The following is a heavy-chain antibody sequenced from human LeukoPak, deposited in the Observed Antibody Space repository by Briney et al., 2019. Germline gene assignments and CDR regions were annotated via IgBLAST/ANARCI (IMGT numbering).Heavy chain of an antibody. CDR1: GFTFSSYG. J-gene: IGHJ4*02. Sequence: GGSLRLSCAASGFTFSSYGMHWVRQAPGKGLEWVAFIRYDGSNKYYADSVKGRFTISSDNSKNTLYLQMNSLRAEDTAVYYCAKGAPYSGSYFYYFDYWGQGTLVTVSS. D-gene: IGHD1-26*01. V-gene: IGHV3-30*02. CDR2: IRYDGSNK. CDR3: AKGAPYSGSYFYYFDY.